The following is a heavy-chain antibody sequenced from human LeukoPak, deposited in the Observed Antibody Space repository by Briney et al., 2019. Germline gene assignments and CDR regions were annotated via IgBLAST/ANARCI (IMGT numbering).Heavy chain of an antibody. CDR1: GGSITTHY. CDR3: ARDLLGDYGTFDI. D-gene: IGHD4-17*01. V-gene: IGHV4-4*07. Sequence: SETLSLTCTVSGGSITTHYWSWIRQPAGREVEWIGRVYNTGSTKYNPSLESRVTMSVDTSSNRFSPRLRSVTAADTAVYYCARDLLGDYGTFDIWGQGTMVTVSS. J-gene: IGHJ3*02. CDR2: VYNTGST.